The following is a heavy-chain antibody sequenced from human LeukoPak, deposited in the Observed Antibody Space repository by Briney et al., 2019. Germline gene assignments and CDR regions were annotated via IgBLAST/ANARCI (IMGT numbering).Heavy chain of an antibody. J-gene: IGHJ4*02. CDR3: TRDLTGTTWSENDY. CDR1: GLSVRGSY. CDR2: IYSGDRR. D-gene: IGHD6-13*01. Sequence: GGSLRLSCEVSGLSVRGSYMSWVRQAPGKGLEWVSVIYSGDRRYYADSVKGRFTISRDTSKNTLYLQMNNLRADDTARYYCTRDLTGTTWSENDYWGQGTLVTIAS. V-gene: IGHV3-53*01.